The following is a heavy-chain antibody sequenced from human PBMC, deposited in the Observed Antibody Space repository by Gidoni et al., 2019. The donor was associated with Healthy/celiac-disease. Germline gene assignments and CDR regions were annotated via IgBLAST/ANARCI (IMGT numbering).Heavy chain of an antibody. J-gene: IGHJ4*02. CDR3: AKARLRSVTWARGGFDY. D-gene: IGHD4-17*01. V-gene: IGHV3-23*04. Sequence: EVQLVESGGGFVQPGGSLRLSCAASGFTFSSYAMSWVRQAPGKGLEWVSSISGSGGSTYYADSVKGRFTISRDNSKNTLYLQMNSLRAEDTAVYYCAKARLRSVTWARGGFDYWGQGTLVTVSS. CDR1: GFTFSSYA. CDR2: ISGSGGST.